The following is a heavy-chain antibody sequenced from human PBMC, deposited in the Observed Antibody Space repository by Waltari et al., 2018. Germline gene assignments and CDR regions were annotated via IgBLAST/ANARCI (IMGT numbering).Heavy chain of an antibody. Sequence: EVQLLESGGGLVQPGGSLRLSCAASGFIFSSYTMNWVRQAPGKGLEGLSVFHGGGDTDYADSVKGRFTISRDNSKNMLYLQMNSLRPEDTAVYYCAKGFDRASFDYWGQGALVTVSS. D-gene: IGHD3-22*01. J-gene: IGHJ4*02. CDR2: FHGGGDT. CDR3: AKGFDRASFDY. V-gene: IGHV3-23*03. CDR1: GFIFSSYT.